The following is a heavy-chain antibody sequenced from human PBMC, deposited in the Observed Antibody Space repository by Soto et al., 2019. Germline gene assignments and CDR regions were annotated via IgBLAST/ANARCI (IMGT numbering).Heavy chain of an antibody. D-gene: IGHD4-4*01. Sequence: QVQLVESGGGVVQPGRSLRLSCAASGFTFSSYGMHWVRQAPGKGLEWVAVIWYDGSNKYYADSVKGRFTISRDNSKNTLYLQMNSLRAEDTAVYYCAGDYSNLGALRYWGQGTLVTVSS. CDR3: AGDYSNLGALRY. CDR2: IWYDGSNK. CDR1: GFTFSSYG. V-gene: IGHV3-33*01. J-gene: IGHJ4*02.